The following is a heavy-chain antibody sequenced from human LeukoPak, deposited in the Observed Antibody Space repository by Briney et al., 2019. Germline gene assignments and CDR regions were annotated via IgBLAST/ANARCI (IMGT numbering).Heavy chain of an antibody. CDR1: GFTFRSYS. J-gene: IGHJ3*02. V-gene: IGHV3-21*01. CDR3: AVAYYYGSGDAFDI. D-gene: IGHD3-10*01. CDR2: INSDSNYI. Sequence: GGSLRLSCAASGFTFRSYSMNWVRQAPGKGLEWVSSINSDSNYIYYADSVQGRFTISRDHAKNSLYLQMNSLRAEDTAVYYCAVAYYYGSGDAFDIWGQGTKVTVSS.